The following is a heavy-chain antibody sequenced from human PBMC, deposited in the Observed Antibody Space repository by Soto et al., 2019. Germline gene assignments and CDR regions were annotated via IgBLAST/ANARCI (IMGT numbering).Heavy chain of an antibody. J-gene: IGHJ6*03. CDR3: ATDGGSTFSSAYTSFMDV. CDR2: IIPTVGTP. D-gene: IGHD3-16*01. Sequence: QAQLVQSGAEVKKPGSSVSVSCKASGDTFNTYSISWLRQAPGQGLEWMGRIIPTVGTPNYAQKFQGRVTISADRSTSTAYMVLTSLTADDTAVYYCATDGGSTFSSAYTSFMDVWGKGTTVTVSS. CDR1: GDTFNTYS. V-gene: IGHV1-69*08.